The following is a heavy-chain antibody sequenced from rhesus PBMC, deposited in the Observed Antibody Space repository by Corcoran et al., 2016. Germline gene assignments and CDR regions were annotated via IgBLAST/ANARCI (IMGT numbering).Heavy chain of an antibody. CDR1: GYSISSIYY. CDR3: AGDALDS. CDR2: IYGSGVRN. J-gene: IGHJ6*01. Sequence: QVQLQESGPGLVEPSETLSLTCAVSGYSISSIYYWYWIRPPPGKGLDWMGSIYGSGVRNYLDPSRERRVTRSVDTSKNQFSLKLKSVTAADTALYYCAGDALDSLGQGVVVIVSS. V-gene: IGHV4S14*01.